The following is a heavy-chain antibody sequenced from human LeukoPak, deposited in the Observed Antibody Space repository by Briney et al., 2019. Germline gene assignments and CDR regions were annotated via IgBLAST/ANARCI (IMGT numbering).Heavy chain of an antibody. CDR2: ISRDSDIR. CDR1: GFIFGRDS. J-gene: IGHJ4*01. D-gene: IGHD2-2*01. Sequence: GGSLRLSCAASGFIFGRDSMNWVRQAPGRGLEWISYISRDSDIRYYADSVRGRFHISRDNARNSLYLQMNSLRADDTAMYYCARDPVVVPAAVFDYWGHGTLVTVSS. V-gene: IGHV3-48*01. CDR3: ARDPVVVPAAVFDY.